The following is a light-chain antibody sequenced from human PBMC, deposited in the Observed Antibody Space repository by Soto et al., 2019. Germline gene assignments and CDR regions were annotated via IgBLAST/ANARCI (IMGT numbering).Light chain of an antibody. CDR2: AAS. J-gene: IGKJ4*01. Sequence: AIQMTQSPSSLSASVGDRVTITCRASQGIRNDLGWYQQKPAKAPKLLIYAASSLQSGVPSRFSGSGSGTDFTLTISSLQPEDFANYYCLQDYNYPLTFGGGTKVEIK. CDR1: QGIRND. V-gene: IGKV1-6*01. CDR3: LQDYNYPLT.